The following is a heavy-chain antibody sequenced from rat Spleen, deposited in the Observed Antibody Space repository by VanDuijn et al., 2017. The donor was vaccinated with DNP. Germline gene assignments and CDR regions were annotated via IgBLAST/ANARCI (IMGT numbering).Heavy chain of an antibody. D-gene: IGHD1-10*01. J-gene: IGHJ4*01. CDR1: GFTFTNFY. CDR3: ARHTLDNSFAMDV. V-gene: IGHV5-25*01. Sequence: EVQLVESGGGLVQPGGSLKLSCAASGFTFTNFYMAWVRQPPKKGLEWVATISTSGTRTYYPDSVKGRFTISRDNAEDSLYLQMNSLKSEDTATYYCARHTLDNSFAMDVWGQGTSITVSS. CDR2: ISTSGTRT.